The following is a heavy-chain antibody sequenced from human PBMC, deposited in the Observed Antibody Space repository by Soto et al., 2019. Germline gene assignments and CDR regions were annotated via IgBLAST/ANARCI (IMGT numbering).Heavy chain of an antibody. J-gene: IGHJ6*02. V-gene: IGHV5-51*01. CDR2: IYPADSDT. Sequence: GEALPISCKRSGYSFSSSWIASVRQMPGKGLEWMGIIYPADSDTRYSPSFQGQVTISADKYISTAYLQWSSLKASDTAMYYCARQFHDNSGGGYYYYGLDVWGLGTTVTVSS. D-gene: IGHD2-15*01. CDR3: ARQFHDNSGGGYYYYGLDV. CDR1: GYSFSSSW.